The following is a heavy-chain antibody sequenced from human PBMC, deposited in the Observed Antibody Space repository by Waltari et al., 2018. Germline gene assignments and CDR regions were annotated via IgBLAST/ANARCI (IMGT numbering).Heavy chain of an antibody. CDR3: ARGPPIVGAMDY. J-gene: IGHJ4*02. Sequence: QVRLQESGPGLVKPSETLSLTCTVSGNPTSSPYYWGWIRQPPGKGLEWIGNIYHSGNTYYNPSLKSRVTLSVDTSKNQFSLKLNSVTAADTAVYYCARGPPIVGAMDYWGQGTLVTVSS. V-gene: IGHV4-38-2*02. CDR2: IYHSGNT. D-gene: IGHD1-26*01. CDR1: GNPTSSPYY.